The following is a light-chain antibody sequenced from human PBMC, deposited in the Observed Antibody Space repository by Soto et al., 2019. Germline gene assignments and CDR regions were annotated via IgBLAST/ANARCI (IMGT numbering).Light chain of an antibody. Sequence: QSALTHPASVSGCPGQSITISCTGTSSDVGSYNLVSWYQQHPGKAPKLMIYEGSKRPSGVSNRFSGSKSGNTASLTISGLQAEDEADYYCCSYAGSSTFPVFGGGTKLTVL. J-gene: IGLJ2*01. CDR2: EGS. V-gene: IGLV2-23*03. CDR1: SSDVGSYNL. CDR3: CSYAGSSTFPV.